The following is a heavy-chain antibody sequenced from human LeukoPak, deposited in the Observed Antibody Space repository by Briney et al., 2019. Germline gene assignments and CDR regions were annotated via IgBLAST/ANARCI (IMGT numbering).Heavy chain of an antibody. CDR3: ARGRSRYCSSTSCYTGYHY. CDR1: GFTFDDYA. D-gene: IGHD2-2*02. Sequence: GGPLRLSCAASGFTFDDYAMHWVRQAPGKGLEWVSGISWNSGSIGYADSVKGRFTISRDNSKNTLYLQMNSLRAEDTAVYYCARGRSRYCSSTSCYTGYHYWGQGTLVTVSS. V-gene: IGHV3-9*01. CDR2: ISWNSGSI. J-gene: IGHJ4*02.